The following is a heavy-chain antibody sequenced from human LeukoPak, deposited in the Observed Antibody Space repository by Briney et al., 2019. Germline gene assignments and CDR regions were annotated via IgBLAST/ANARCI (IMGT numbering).Heavy chain of an antibody. J-gene: IGHJ4*02. CDR2: INPNSGGT. CDR1: GYTFTGYY. Sequence: ASVKVSCKASGYTFTGYYIHWVRQAPGQGLEWMGWINPNSGGTNYAQKFQGRVTLTRDTSITTAYMELNRLRSDDTAVYYRTRDQGSTWYRALDYWGQGTLVTVSS. D-gene: IGHD6-13*01. V-gene: IGHV1-2*02. CDR3: TRDQGSTWYRALDY.